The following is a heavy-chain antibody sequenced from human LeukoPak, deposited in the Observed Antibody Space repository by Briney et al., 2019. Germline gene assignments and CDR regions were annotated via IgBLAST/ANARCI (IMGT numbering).Heavy chain of an antibody. CDR1: GFTLSNYA. V-gene: IGHV3-30-3*01. CDR2: VSYDGGTA. CDR3: AREFYNSSGYYSTLDY. J-gene: IGHJ4*02. D-gene: IGHD3-22*01. Sequence: GRSLRLSCAASGFTLSNYAMHWVRQAPGKGLEWVALVSYDGGTAYYADSVRGRVTISRDKSKNTLYLQINSLRAEDTAVYYCAREFYNSSGYYSTLDYWGQGTLVTVSS.